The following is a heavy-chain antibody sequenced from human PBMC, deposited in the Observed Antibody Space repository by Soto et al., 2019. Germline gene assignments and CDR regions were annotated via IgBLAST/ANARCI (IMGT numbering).Heavy chain of an antibody. CDR1: GGSISSNDYS. J-gene: IGHJ6*02. CDR3: APLSVSLSGPYGIHV. D-gene: IGHD2-15*01. CDR2: MLYSGLT. V-gene: IGHV4-39*01. Sequence: PSETLSLTCTVSGGSISSNDYSWNWIRQPPGKGLEWIGSMLYSGLTYYNPSLKSRVTLSVDTSKNQFSVRLNSVTASDTAVYYCAPLSVSLSGPYGIHVWGQGTTVTVSS.